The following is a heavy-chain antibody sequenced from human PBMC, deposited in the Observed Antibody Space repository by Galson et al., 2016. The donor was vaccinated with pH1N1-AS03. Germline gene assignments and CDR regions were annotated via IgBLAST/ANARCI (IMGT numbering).Heavy chain of an antibody. Sequence: SVKVSCKASGYNFVTYGITWVRQGPGQGLEWMGWFNPYSTNTNYAKKVQDRVTMTADTSTTTAHLDLRNLGSDDTAVYYCARVVAGRPFLIDYWGQGTLVIVSS. CDR3: ARVVAGRPFLIDY. V-gene: IGHV1-18*01. CDR2: FNPYSTNT. D-gene: IGHD6-6*01. CDR1: GYNFVTYG. J-gene: IGHJ4*02.